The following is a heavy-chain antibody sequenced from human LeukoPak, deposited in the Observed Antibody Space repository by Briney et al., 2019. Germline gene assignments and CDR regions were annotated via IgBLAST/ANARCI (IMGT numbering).Heavy chain of an antibody. CDR2: FDPEDGET. CDR3: ATVVRYCSSTSCYSYYYYMDV. CDR1: GYTLTELS. Sequence: ASVKVSCTVSGYTLTELSMHWVRQAPGKGLEWMGGFDPEDGETIYAQKFQGRVTMTEDTSTDTAYMELSSLRSEDTAVYYCATVVRYCSSTSCYSYYYYMDVWGKGTTVTVSS. D-gene: IGHD2-2*01. J-gene: IGHJ6*03. V-gene: IGHV1-24*01.